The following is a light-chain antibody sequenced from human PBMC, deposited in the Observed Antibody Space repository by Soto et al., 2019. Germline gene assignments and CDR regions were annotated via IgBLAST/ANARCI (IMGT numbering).Light chain of an antibody. V-gene: IGKV1-5*01. CDR2: DAS. CDR3: QQYNSYSPT. CDR1: QTISYW. J-gene: IGKJ1*01. Sequence: DIQLTQSHYTLSASVGDSVTITCRASQTISYWLAWYQQKPGKAPKLLIYDASSLESGVPSRFSGSGSGTEFTLTISSLQPDDFATYYCQQYNSYSPTFGQGTKVDI.